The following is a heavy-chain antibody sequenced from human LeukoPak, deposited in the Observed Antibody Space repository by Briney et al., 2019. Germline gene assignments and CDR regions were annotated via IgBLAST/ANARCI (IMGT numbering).Heavy chain of an antibody. CDR1: GGSISSSSYY. J-gene: IGHJ4*02. CDR3: ARYIGGRGTYYFDH. Sequence: SETLSLTCTVSGGSISSSSYYSGWIRQPPGKGLEWIGSMYYSGAAYFNPSLKSRVIISVDTSKNQFSLKLISVTAADTAVYYCARYIGGRGTYYFDHWGQGTLVTVSS. V-gene: IGHV4-39*01. D-gene: IGHD2-15*01. CDR2: MYYSGAA.